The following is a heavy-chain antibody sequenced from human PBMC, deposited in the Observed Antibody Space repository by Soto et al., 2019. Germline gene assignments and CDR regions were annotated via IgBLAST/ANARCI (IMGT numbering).Heavy chain of an antibody. CDR2: ISAYNGNT. Sequence: VASVKVSCKASGYTFTSYCISWVLQAPGQGLEWMGWISAYNGNTNYAQKLQGRVTMTTDTSTSTAYMELRSLRSDDTAVYYCAIPRIAVAGEEGFDYWGQGTLVTVSS. CDR3: AIPRIAVAGEEGFDY. CDR1: GYTFTSYC. D-gene: IGHD6-19*01. V-gene: IGHV1-18*04. J-gene: IGHJ4*02.